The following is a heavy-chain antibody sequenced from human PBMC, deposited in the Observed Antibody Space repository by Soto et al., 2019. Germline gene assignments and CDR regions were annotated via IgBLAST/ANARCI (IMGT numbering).Heavy chain of an antibody. V-gene: IGHV1-8*01. Sequence: QVQLVQSGAEVKKPGTSVRISCKTSGYTFSNYDINWVRQAAGQGLEWMGWMNPKSGYTGSARKCKGRVTMTRNTSRTTAYLELRSRRPEDTAVSDCARVMGTVDYWGQGTLVTVAS. D-gene: IGHD1-7*01. CDR2: MNPKSGYT. CDR3: ARVMGTVDY. CDR1: GYTFSNYD. J-gene: IGHJ4*02.